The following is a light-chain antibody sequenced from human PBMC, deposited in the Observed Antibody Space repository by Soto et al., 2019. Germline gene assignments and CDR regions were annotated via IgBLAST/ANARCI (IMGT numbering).Light chain of an antibody. CDR3: QQYFEWPPMT. V-gene: IGKV3-15*01. CDR1: ETIRGL. J-gene: IGKJ1*01. Sequence: EIVLTQSPATLSLSPGERATLSCRASETIRGLLAWYQQRPGQAPRLLIYGASTRATGIPARFSGSGSGTEFTLTISSLRSEDSAIYYCQQYFEWPPMTFGQGTKVDIK. CDR2: GAS.